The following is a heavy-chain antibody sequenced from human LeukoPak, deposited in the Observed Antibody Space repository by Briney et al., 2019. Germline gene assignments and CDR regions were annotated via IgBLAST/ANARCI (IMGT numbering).Heavy chain of an antibody. V-gene: IGHV4-38-2*02. D-gene: IGHD5-24*01. CDR1: GYSINSGSS. Sequence: SETLSLTCTVSGYSINSGSSWGWIRQSPGKGLEWLGSIYHSGTTYYTPSLKSRVTIAVDTSKNQFSLKLSSVTAADTAVYYCARGDGYYPGLLGYWGQGTLATVSS. CDR2: IYHSGTT. CDR3: ARGDGYYPGLLGY. J-gene: IGHJ4*02.